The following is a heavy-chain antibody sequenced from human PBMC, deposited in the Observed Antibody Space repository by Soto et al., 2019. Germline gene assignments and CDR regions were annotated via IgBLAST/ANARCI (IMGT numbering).Heavy chain of an antibody. J-gene: IGHJ4*02. CDR2: IYYSGST. CDR1: GGSISSGGYY. V-gene: IGHV4-31*03. CDR3: ARDSYYGSGPDY. Sequence: SETLSLTCTVSGGSISSGGYYWSWIRQHPGKGLEWIGYIYYSGSTYYNPSLESRVTISVDTSKNQFSLKLSSVTAADTAVYYCARDSYYGSGPDYWGQGTLVTVSS. D-gene: IGHD3-10*01.